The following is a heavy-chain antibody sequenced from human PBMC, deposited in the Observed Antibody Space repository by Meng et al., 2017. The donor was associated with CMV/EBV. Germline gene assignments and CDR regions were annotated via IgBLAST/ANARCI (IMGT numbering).Heavy chain of an antibody. CDR3: AGGAAVEWGLLHYLRY. CDR2: IKHSGSN. J-gene: IGHJ4*02. D-gene: IGHD1-26*01. Sequence: QAHLQRCGGGLLKPLEARSFTCAVYAGSFSGSYLGWIRHPPRKGRDWNGAIKHSGSNTHNPSRKNRVTISVETSKNQFSLKQSSVTAADQAVYYCAGGAAVEWGLLHYLRYWGQGTLVTVSS. V-gene: IGHV4-34*01. CDR1: AGSFSGSY.